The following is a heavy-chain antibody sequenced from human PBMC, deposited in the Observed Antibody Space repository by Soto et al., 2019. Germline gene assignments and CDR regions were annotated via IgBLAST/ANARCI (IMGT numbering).Heavy chain of an antibody. Sequence: GGSLRLSCAASGFTFSSYAMSWVRQAPGKGLEWVSAISGSGGSTYYADSVKGRFTISRDNSKNTLYLQMNSLRAEDTAVYYCAKDGKFQSSYYYDSSGYYQPRPDDAFDIWGQGTMVTVSS. D-gene: IGHD3-22*01. CDR1: GFTFSSYA. V-gene: IGHV3-23*01. J-gene: IGHJ3*02. CDR3: AKDGKFQSSYYYDSSGYYQPRPDDAFDI. CDR2: ISGSGGST.